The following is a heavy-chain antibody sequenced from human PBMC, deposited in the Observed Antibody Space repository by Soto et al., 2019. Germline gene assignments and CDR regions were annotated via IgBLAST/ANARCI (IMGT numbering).Heavy chain of an antibody. V-gene: IGHV3-30-3*01. CDR3: ARDRVRAVAGAYYYYGMDV. CDR1: GFTFSSYA. CDR2: ISYDGSNK. D-gene: IGHD6-19*01. Sequence: GGSLRLSCAASGFTFSSYAMHWVRQAPGKGLEWVAVISYDGSNKYYADSVKGRFTISRDNSKNTLYLQMNSLRAEDTAVYYCARDRVRAVAGAYYYYGMDVWGQGTTVTVSS. J-gene: IGHJ6*02.